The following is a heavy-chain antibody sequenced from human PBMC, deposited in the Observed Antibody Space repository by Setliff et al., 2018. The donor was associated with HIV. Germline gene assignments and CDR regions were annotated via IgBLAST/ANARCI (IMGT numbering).Heavy chain of an antibody. CDR1: GGPISSSSYY. CDR2: VFYTGST. V-gene: IGHV4-39*01. CDR3: ASQLGIVSPSDY. J-gene: IGHJ4*02. D-gene: IGHD7-27*01. Sequence: SETLSLTCTVSGGPISSSSYYWGWIRQPPGKGLEWIGSVFYTGSTYYNPSLKSRVTISVDTSKNQVSLKLSSVTAADTAVYYCASQLGIVSPSDYWGQGTLVTVSS.